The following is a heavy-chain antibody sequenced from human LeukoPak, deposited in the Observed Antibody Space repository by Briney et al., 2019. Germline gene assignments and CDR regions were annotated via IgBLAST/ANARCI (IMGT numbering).Heavy chain of an antibody. D-gene: IGHD5-12*01. J-gene: IGHJ4*02. Sequence: PSETLSLTCTVSGGSISSSSYYWGWIRQPPGKGLEWIGSIYYSGTTYYNPSLKSRVTISVDTSKNQFSLKLSSVTAADTAVYYCARARWLPLYFDYWGQGTLVTVSS. CDR3: ARARWLPLYFDY. CDR2: IYYSGTT. V-gene: IGHV4-39*07. CDR1: GGSISSSSYY.